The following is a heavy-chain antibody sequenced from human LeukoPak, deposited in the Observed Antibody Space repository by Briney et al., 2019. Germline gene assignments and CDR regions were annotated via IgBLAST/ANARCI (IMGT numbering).Heavy chain of an antibody. CDR3: ANSRSYSQFDY. CDR1: GYTFTSYF. Sequence: GASVKVSCKASGYTFTSYFMHWVRQAPGHGLEWMGIINPSGGSTTYAQKFQGRVTMTRDTSTSTVYMELNSLTSENTSVYYCANSRSYSQFDYWAQGTLVTVSS. V-gene: IGHV1-46*01. CDR2: INPSGGST. D-gene: IGHD3-10*01. J-gene: IGHJ4*02.